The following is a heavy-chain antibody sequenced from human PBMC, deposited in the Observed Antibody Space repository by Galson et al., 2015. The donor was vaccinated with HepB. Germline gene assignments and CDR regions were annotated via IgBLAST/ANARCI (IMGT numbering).Heavy chain of an antibody. CDR3: ARISRRDSSGYPRPSYYYYYGMDV. Sequence: SVKVSCKASGGTFSSYAISWVRQAPGQGLEWMGGIIPIFGIANYAQKFLGRFTITAEKSTSTAYMELSSLRSEDTAVYYCARISRRDSSGYPRPSYYYYYGMDVWGQGTTVTVSS. V-gene: IGHV1-69*10. CDR1: GGTFSSYA. J-gene: IGHJ6*02. CDR2: IIPIFGIA. D-gene: IGHD3-22*01.